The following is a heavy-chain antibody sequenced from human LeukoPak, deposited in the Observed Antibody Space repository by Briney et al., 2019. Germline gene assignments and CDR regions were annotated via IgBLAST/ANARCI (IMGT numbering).Heavy chain of an antibody. D-gene: IGHD4-17*01. CDR1: GFTFSSYA. J-gene: IGHJ1*01. V-gene: IGHV3-23*01. Sequence: GGSLRLSCAASGFTFSSYAMSWVRQAPGKGLEWVSAISGSGGSTYYADPVKGRFTISRDNSRNTLYLQMNSLRAEDTAVYYCAKGTPTTVTTPGYFQHWGQGTLVTVSS. CDR2: ISGSGGST. CDR3: AKGTPTTVTTPGYFQH.